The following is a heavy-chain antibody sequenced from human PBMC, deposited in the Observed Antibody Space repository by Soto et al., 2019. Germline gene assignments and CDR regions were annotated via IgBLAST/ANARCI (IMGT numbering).Heavy chain of an antibody. CDR1: GYTFPRYA. D-gene: IGHD3-10*01. Sequence: GASVKVSCKASGYTFPRYAMNWVRQAPGQSPEWMGWINPGNGNTKYSQRFQGRVTITRDTSASTAYMELSSLTSEDTAMYYCAKIPTGSGSSKFDYWGQGIQVTVSS. V-gene: IGHV1-3*01. CDR3: AKIPTGSGSSKFDY. CDR2: INPGNGNT. J-gene: IGHJ4*02.